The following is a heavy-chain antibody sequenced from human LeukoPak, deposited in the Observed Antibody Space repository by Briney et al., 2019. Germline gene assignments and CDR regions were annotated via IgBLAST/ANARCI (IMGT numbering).Heavy chain of an antibody. CDR2: IYYSGST. Sequence: SETLSLTCTVSGGSISSSSYYWGWIRQPPGKGLEWIGSIYYSGSTYYNPSLKSRVTISVDTSKNQFSLKLSSVTAADTAVYYCARSRLRVLRYFDYWGQGTLVTVSS. CDR1: GGSISSSSYY. D-gene: IGHD5-12*01. CDR3: ARSRLRVLRYFDY. J-gene: IGHJ4*02. V-gene: IGHV4-39*01.